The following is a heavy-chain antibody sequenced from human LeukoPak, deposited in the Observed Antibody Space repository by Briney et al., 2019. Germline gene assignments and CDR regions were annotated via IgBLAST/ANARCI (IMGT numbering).Heavy chain of an antibody. V-gene: IGHV3-23*01. CDR2: ISGSGGST. CDR1: GFTFSSYA. CDR3: VRDIKNKPPSPFDI. D-gene: IGHD2/OR15-2a*01. J-gene: IGHJ3*02. Sequence: PGGSLRLSCAASGFTFSSYAMSWVRQAPGKGLEWVSAISGSGGSTYYADSVKGRFTISRDNSEDTLYLQMNSLNSEDTAVFYCVRDIKNKPPSPFDIWGQGTVVTVSS.